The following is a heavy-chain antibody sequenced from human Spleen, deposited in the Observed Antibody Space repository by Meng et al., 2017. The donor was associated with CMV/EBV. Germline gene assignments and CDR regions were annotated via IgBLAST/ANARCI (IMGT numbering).Heavy chain of an antibody. D-gene: IGHD2-2*02. CDR1: GFTFSSYS. V-gene: IGHV3-30*03. Sequence: GGSLRLSCAASGFTFSSYSMNWVRQAPGKGLEWVAVISYDGSNKYYTDSVKGRFTISRDNSKNTLYVQMNSLRAEDTAVYYCARGARDIVVIPAAISELDYWGQGTLVTVSS. CDR2: ISYDGSNK. CDR3: ARGARDIVVIPAAISELDY. J-gene: IGHJ4*02.